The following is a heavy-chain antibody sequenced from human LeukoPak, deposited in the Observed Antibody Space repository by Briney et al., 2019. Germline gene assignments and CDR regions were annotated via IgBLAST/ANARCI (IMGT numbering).Heavy chain of an antibody. J-gene: IGHJ5*02. CDR2: LYSSGNT. Sequence: GGSLRLSCAASGFSVSDNPMSWVRQAPGKGLEWVSILYSSGNTYYADSLKGRFTISRHNSKNTLYLQMNSLKPEDTAVYYCAKDRGDFPWGQGTLVTVSS. CDR1: GFSVSDNP. CDR3: AKDRGDFP. V-gene: IGHV3-53*04. D-gene: IGHD2-21*02.